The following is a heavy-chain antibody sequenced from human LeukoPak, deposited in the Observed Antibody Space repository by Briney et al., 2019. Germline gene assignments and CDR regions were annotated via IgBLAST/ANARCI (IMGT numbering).Heavy chain of an antibody. J-gene: IGHJ4*02. Sequence: GASVKVSCKASGYTFTGYYMHWVRQAPGQGLEWMGWINPNSGGTNYAQKFQGRVTMTRDTSISTAYMELSRLRSDDTAVYYCARASWYPLGGYYFDYWGQGTLVTVSS. V-gene: IGHV1-2*02. CDR3: ARASWYPLGGYYFDY. CDR1: GYTFTGYY. D-gene: IGHD6-13*01. CDR2: INPNSGGT.